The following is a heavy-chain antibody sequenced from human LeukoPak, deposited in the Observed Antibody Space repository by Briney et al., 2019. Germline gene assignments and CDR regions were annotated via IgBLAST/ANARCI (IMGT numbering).Heavy chain of an antibody. CDR2: IYYSGST. CDR1: GGSISSGDYY. D-gene: IGHD4-17*01. J-gene: IGHJ4*02. CDR3: ASTIDGDYAY. V-gene: IGHV4-30-4*01. Sequence: SETLSLTCTVSGGSISSGDYYWRWIRQPPGKGLEWIGYIYYSGSTYYNPSLKSRVTISVDTSKNQFSLKLSSVTAADTAVYYCASTIDGDYAYWGQGTLVTVSS.